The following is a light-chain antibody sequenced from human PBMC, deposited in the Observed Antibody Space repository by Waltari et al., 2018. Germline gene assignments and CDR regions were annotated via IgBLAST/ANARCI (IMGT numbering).Light chain of an antibody. CDR1: SSDVGGYNY. V-gene: IGLV2-11*01. J-gene: IGLJ3*02. CDR3: CSYVGSNIYWV. CDR2: DIN. Sequence: QSALTQPRSVSGSPGQSVTISCTGTSSDVGGYNYVSWYQQHPDKAPKLIIYDINKRPSGGPDRFAGSKSGNTASLTISGLQAEYEADYYCCSYVGSNIYWVFGGGTKLTVL.